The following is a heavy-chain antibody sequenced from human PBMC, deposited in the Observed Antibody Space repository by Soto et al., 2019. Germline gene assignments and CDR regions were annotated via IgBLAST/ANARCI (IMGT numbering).Heavy chain of an antibody. CDR3: ARHHAYYDNGGYYPDH. V-gene: IGHV5-51*01. CDR2: IYPGDSDT. J-gene: IGHJ4*01. D-gene: IGHD3-22*01. CDR1: GYSFTNYW. Sequence: GESLKISCKGSGYSFTNYWIGWVRQIPGKGLEWMGIIYPGDSDTRYSPSFQGQVTISADKSISTAYLQWSSLKASDTAMYYCARHHAYYDNGGYYPDHWGHGTLVTVSS.